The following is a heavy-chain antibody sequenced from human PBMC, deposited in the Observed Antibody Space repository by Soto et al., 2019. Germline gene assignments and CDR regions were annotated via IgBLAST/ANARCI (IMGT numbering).Heavy chain of an antibody. CDR2: ISGSGGGT. CDR3: AKFGMATTKRSPPYYIDY. CDR1: GFTFSSYA. V-gene: IGHV3-23*01. Sequence: EVQVLESGGGLVQPGGSLRLSCAASGFTFSSYAMSWVRQAPGKGLEWVSSISGSGGGTYYADSVKGRFTFSRDKSKNTLYLQMNSLRAEDTAVYYCAKFGMATTKRSPPYYIDYWGQGALVTVSS. D-gene: IGHD1-1*01. J-gene: IGHJ4*02.